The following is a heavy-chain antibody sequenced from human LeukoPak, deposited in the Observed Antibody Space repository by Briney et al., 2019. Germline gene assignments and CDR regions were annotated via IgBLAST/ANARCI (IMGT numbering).Heavy chain of an antibody. Sequence: SETLSLTCAVYGGSFSGYYWSWVRQPPGKGLEWIGYIYSSGSTNYNPALKSRVTISVDTSKNQFSLKLNSVTAADTAVYYCARDAGYAFDFWGQGTMVTVSS. CDR1: GGSFSGYY. CDR2: IYSSGST. V-gene: IGHV4-59*01. J-gene: IGHJ3*01. CDR3: ARDAGYAFDF.